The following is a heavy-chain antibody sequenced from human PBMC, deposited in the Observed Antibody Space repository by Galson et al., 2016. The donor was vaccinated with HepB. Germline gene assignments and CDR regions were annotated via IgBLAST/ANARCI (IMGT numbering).Heavy chain of an antibody. J-gene: IGHJ4*02. CDR1: ELTVSDNY. D-gene: IGHD4/OR15-4a*01. Sequence: SLRLSCAASELTVSDNYMSWVRQAPGKGLEWVAMIFSDGRTYYAHSVGGRFTISRDPSKNTLYLQMNSLSLEDTAVYFCARFATEGASLGFDYWGQGALVTVSS. CDR3: ARFATEGASLGFDY. V-gene: IGHV3-53*01. CDR2: IFSDGRT.